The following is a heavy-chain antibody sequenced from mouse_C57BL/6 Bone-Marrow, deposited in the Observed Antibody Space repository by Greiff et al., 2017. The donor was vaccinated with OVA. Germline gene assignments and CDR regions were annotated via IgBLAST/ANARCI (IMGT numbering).Heavy chain of an antibody. CDR3: THGSYEGDYAMDY. Sequence: EVKLMESGEGLVKPGGSLKLSCAASGFTFSSYAMPWVRQTPEQSLEWVAYISSGGDYTYYADTVKGRSTISRDKARNTLYLQMSSLKSEDTAMYYCTHGSYEGDYAMDYWGQGTSVTVSS. V-gene: IGHV5-9-1*02. J-gene: IGHJ4*01. D-gene: IGHD1-1*02. CDR1: GFTFSSYA. CDR2: ISSGGDYT.